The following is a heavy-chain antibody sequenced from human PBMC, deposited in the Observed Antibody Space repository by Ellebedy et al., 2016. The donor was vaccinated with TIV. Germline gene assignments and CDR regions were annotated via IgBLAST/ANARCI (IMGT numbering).Heavy chain of an antibody. Sequence: GESLKISXEASGFTLNNFAMSWVRQAPGKGLEWVSGITASSFDARSAASVKGRFIISRDNSRNMLYLQMNNLRVEDTAVYYCARKTPDCGGNCFSQNDCWGQGTLVTVSS. D-gene: IGHD2-21*01. CDR2: ITASSFDA. CDR1: GFTLNNFA. J-gene: IGHJ4*02. CDR3: ARKTPDCGGNCFSQNDC. V-gene: IGHV3-23*01.